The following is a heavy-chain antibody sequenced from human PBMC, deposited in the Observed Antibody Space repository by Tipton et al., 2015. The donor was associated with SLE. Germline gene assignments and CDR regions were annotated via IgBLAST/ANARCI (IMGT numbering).Heavy chain of an antibody. J-gene: IGHJ4*02. CDR1: GFTFSDLS. V-gene: IGHV3-21*03. CDR2: ISSSSYI. D-gene: IGHD1/OR15-1a*01. Sequence: SLRLSCAASGFTFSDLSINWVRQAPGKGLEWVSSISSSSYIYYADSVKGRFTLSRDNAKNSLYLQMNSLRAEDTAVYFCARVGTYGGDTRSGFDYWGQGTLVTVSS. CDR3: ARVGTYGGDTRSGFDY.